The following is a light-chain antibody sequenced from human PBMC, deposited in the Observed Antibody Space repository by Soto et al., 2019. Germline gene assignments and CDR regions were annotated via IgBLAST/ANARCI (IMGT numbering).Light chain of an antibody. J-gene: IGKJ4*02. CDR1: QSVSSSY. CDR2: GAS. CDR3: QQYGGSPLT. Sequence: EIVLTQSPGTLSLSPGERATLSCRASQSVSSSYLAWYQQKPGQAPRLLIYGASSSATGIPDRFSGSGSGTDFTLTISRLDPEDFAVYYCQQYGGSPLTFGGGTKVEIK. V-gene: IGKV3-20*01.